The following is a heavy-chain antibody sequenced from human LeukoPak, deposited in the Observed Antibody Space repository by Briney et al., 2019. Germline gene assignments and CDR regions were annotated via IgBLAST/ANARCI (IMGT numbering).Heavy chain of an antibody. CDR1: GGSIRSGDYS. Sequence: SETLSLTCTVSGGSIRSGDYSWNWIRQHPGKGLEWIGYIYYSGSTYYNPSLTSRVTMSVDTSKNQFSLKLSSVTAADTAIYYCARDHAETSSLNFRNYYYYGMDIWGQGTTVIVSS. CDR2: IYYSGST. CDR3: ARDHAETSSLNFRNYYYYGMDI. J-gene: IGHJ6*02. V-gene: IGHV4-31*03. D-gene: IGHD1-14*01.